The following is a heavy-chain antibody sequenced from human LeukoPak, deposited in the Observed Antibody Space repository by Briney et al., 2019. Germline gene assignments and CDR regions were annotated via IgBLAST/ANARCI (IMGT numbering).Heavy chain of an antibody. J-gene: IGHJ6*03. CDR3: ARSATYYGSGSYLFVGVDYYYYYMDV. CDR2: FDPEDGET. CDR1: GYTLTELS. D-gene: IGHD3-10*01. V-gene: IGHV1-24*01. Sequence: ASVKVSCKVSGYTLTELSMHWVRQAPGKGLERMGGFDPEDGETTYAQKFQGRVTITADESTSTAYMELSSLRSEDTAVYYCARSATYYGSGSYLFVGVDYYYYYMDVWGKGTTVTISS.